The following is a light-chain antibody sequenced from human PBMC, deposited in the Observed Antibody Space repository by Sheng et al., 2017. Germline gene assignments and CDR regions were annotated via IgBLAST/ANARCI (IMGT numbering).Light chain of an antibody. CDR2: QAS. Sequence: DIQMTQSPSTLSASVGDRVTITCRASQSINNWLAWYQQKPGKAPKLLIYQASNLESGVSSRFSGSGSGTEFTLTISSLQPDDFATYYCQHYNTYSPVWTFGQGTKVGNQT. CDR1: QSINNW. V-gene: IGKV1-5*03. CDR3: QHYNTYSPVWT. J-gene: IGKJ1*01.